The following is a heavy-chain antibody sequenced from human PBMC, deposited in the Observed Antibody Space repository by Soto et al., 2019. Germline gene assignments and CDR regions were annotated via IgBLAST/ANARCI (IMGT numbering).Heavy chain of an antibody. Sequence: QVHLVQSGVEVKTPGASVKVSCQASGYTFFTYDIIWVRQSPGQGLEWMGWISTYSGDTKYAQKFQGRVTMTTDTSTTTADLELRSRRSDDTAGYYCARHHGPTTSENWFDPWGQGTLVTVSS. CDR1: GYTFFTYD. D-gene: IGHD5-12*01. CDR2: ISTYSGDT. CDR3: ARHHGPTTSENWFDP. J-gene: IGHJ5*02. V-gene: IGHV1-18*01.